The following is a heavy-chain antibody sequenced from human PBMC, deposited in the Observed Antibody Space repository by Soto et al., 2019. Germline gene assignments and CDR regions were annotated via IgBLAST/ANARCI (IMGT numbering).Heavy chain of an antibody. V-gene: IGHV1-18*01. CDR1: GYTFSNYG. Sequence: ASVKVSCKASGYTFSNYGISWVRQAPGQGLEWMGWISAYNGNTNYAQKLQGRVTMTTDTSTSTAYMELRSLRSDDTAVYYCARDSITMIVVGDFDYWGQGTLVTVSS. J-gene: IGHJ4*02. D-gene: IGHD3-22*01. CDR3: ARDSITMIVVGDFDY. CDR2: ISAYNGNT.